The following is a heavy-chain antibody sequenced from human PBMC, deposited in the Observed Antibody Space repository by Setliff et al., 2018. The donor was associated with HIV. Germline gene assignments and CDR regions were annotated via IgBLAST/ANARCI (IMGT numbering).Heavy chain of an antibody. CDR1: GYTLSELS. J-gene: IGHJ4*01. Sequence: ASVKVSCKVYGYTLSELSIHWVRQAPGKGLEWMGYFDPQDGETVYAQKFQGRVTLTEDTSTGTAYMELGGLRSDDTAVYFCARGALLAVFDFDHWGHGTLVTVSS. CDR3: ARGALLAVFDFDH. D-gene: IGHD3-10*01. V-gene: IGHV1-24*01. CDR2: FDPQDGET.